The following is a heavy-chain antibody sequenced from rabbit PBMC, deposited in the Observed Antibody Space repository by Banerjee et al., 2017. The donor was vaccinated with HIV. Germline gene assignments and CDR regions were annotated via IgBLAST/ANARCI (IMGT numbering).Heavy chain of an antibody. CDR3: ARSNTYYGMDL. Sequence: QSLEESGGRLVTPGGSLTLTCTVSGIDLSSSAMGWVRQAPGKGLEYIGDITYRGSAYYASWVNGRFTISRENTQNTLYLQLNSLTAADTATYFCARSNTYYGMDLWGQGTLVTVS. CDR1: GIDLSSSA. CDR2: ITYRGSA. J-gene: IGHJ6*01. V-gene: IGHV1S64*01.